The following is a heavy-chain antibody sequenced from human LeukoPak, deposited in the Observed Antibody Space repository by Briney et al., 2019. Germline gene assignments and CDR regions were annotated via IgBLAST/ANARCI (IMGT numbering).Heavy chain of an antibody. J-gene: IGHJ4*02. CDR1: GFSFSDYN. V-gene: IGHV3-48*01. CDR2: ITGSSASI. D-gene: IGHD6-19*01. Sequence: PGGSLRLSCAASGFSFSDYNMHWVRQAPGKGPEWISYITGSSASIYYSDSVKGRFTISRDNAKNSLYLQMNSLRAEDTAVYYCARDHTSGWLGYWGQGTLVTVS. CDR3: ARDHTSGWLGY.